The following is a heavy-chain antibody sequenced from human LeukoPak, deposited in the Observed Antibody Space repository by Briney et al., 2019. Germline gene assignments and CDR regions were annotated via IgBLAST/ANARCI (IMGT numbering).Heavy chain of an antibody. CDR1: GYTFTSYY. D-gene: IGHD6-19*01. Sequence: VASVKVSCKASGYTFTSYYMHWVRQAPGQGLEWMGWISAYNGNTNYAQKLQGRVTMTTDTSTSTAYMELRSLRSDDTAVYYCARDPGIAVAGSHYYYYGMDVWGQGTTVTVSS. CDR3: ARDPGIAVAGSHYYYYGMDV. J-gene: IGHJ6*02. CDR2: ISAYNGNT. V-gene: IGHV1-18*04.